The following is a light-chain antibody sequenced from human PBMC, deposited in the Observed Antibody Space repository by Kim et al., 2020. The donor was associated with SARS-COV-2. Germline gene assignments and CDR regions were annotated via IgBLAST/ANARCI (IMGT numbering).Light chain of an antibody. CDR3: SSYTTSFTLV. J-gene: IGLJ3*02. Sequence: SALTQPASVSGSPGQSITISCTGTNSDVGAYNYVSWYQQHPGKAPKFILFDVTDRPSGVSNRFSGSKSGKTASLTISNLQAEDEADYYCSSYTTSFTLVFGGGTQLTVL. CDR2: DVT. CDR1: NSDVGAYNY. V-gene: IGLV2-14*03.